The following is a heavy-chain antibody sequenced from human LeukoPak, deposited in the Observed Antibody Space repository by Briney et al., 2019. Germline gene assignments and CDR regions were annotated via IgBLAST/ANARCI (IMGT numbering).Heavy chain of an antibody. CDR1: VGTFSSYA. D-gene: IGHD2-15*01. V-gene: IGHV1-69*06. CDR2: IIPIFGTA. J-gene: IGHJ6*03. CDR3: VRGPNCSGGSCGSYYYMDV. Sequence: ASVNVSRMASVGTFSSYAISWVRQAPGQGLEWMGGIIPIFGTANYAQKFRGRVTITADKSARTAYMELSSLRYEDTAVYYCVRGPNCSGGSCGSYYYMDVWGKGTTVTVSS.